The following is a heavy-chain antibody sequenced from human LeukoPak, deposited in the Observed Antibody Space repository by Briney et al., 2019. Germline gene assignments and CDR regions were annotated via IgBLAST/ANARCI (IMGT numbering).Heavy chain of an antibody. V-gene: IGHV3-23*01. D-gene: IGHD3-22*01. J-gene: IGHJ4*02. CDR1: GFTFSSYA. CDR3: ATTPYYYDSSGYQGDY. CDR2: ISGSGGST. Sequence: GGSLRLSCAASGFTFSSYAMSWVRQAPGKGLEWVSAISGSGGSTYYADSVKGRFTISRDNSKNTLYLQMNSLRAEDTAVYYCATTPYYYDSSGYQGDYWGQGTLVTVSS.